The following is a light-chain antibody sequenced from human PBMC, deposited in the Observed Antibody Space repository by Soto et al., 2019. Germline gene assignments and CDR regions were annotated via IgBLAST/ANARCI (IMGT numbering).Light chain of an antibody. J-gene: IGKJ3*01. V-gene: IGKV1-9*01. Sequence: DIPLTQSPSFLSASLGDRVSITCRASQGISSSLAWYQQKPGKAPKLLIYAASTLQSGVPSRFSGSGSGTEFTLTITSLQPEDFATYYCLHLNSYPFTFGPGTKVDIK. CDR3: LHLNSYPFT. CDR1: QGISSS. CDR2: AAS.